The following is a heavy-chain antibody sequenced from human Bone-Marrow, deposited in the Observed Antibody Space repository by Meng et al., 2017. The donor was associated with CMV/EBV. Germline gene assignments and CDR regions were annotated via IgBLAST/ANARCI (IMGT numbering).Heavy chain of an antibody. V-gene: IGHV4-34*01. J-gene: IGHJ4*02. Sequence: GSLRLSCAVYGGSLRGYYWSWIRQPPGKGLEWIGENNHSGSTNYNPSLKSRVTISVDTSKNQFSLRLPSVTAADTAVYYCVGSYQLPSKFDDWGQGTLVTVSS. D-gene: IGHD2-2*01. CDR1: GGSLRGYY. CDR2: NNHSGST. CDR3: VGSYQLPSKFDD.